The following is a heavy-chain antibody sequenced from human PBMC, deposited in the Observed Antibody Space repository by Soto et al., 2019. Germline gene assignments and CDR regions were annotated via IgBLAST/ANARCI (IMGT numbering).Heavy chain of an antibody. V-gene: IGHV3-30-3*01. D-gene: IGHD4-17*01. CDR2: ISYDGSNK. CDR1: GFTFSSYV. Sequence: QVQLVESGGGVVQPGRSLRLSCAASGFTFSSYVMHWVHQAPGKGLEWVAVISYDGSNKYYADSVKGRFTISRDNSKNTLYLHMNSLRPEDTAVYYCARDRDGYGDYVVGGNFDYWGQGTLVTVSS. J-gene: IGHJ4*02. CDR3: ARDRDGYGDYVVGGNFDY.